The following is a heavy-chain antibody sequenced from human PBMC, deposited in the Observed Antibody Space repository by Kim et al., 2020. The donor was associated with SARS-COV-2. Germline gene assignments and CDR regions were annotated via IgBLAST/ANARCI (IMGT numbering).Heavy chain of an antibody. D-gene: IGHD5-12*01. CDR2: T. CDR3: ARGGVATIWSY. Sequence: TNYNPSLKSRVTMSVGTSKNQFSLSLTSVTPADTAVYYCARGGVATIWSYWGQGTLVSVSS. J-gene: IGHJ4*02. V-gene: IGHV4-59*09.